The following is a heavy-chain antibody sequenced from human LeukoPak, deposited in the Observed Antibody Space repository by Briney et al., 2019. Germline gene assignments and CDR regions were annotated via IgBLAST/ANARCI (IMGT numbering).Heavy chain of an antibody. CDR1: GGSFSGYY. Sequence: SETLSLTCAVYGGSFSGYYWSWTRQPPGKGLEWIGEINHSGSTNYNPSLKSRVTISVDTSKNQFSLKLSSVTAADTAVYYCARVLLWFGEYGYWGQGTLVTVSS. D-gene: IGHD3-10*01. J-gene: IGHJ4*02. V-gene: IGHV4-34*01. CDR3: ARVLLWFGEYGY. CDR2: INHSGST.